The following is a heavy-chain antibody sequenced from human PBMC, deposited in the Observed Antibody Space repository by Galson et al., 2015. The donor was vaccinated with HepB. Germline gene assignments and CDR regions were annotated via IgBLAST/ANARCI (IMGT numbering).Heavy chain of an antibody. CDR1: GGTFSSYA. D-gene: IGHD2-15*01. Sequence: SCKASGGTFSSYAISWVRQAPGKGLEWVSAISGSGGSTYYADSVKGRFTISRDNSKNTLYLQMNSLRAEDTAVYYCAKGVDIEGYYYYGMDVWGQGTTVTVSS. J-gene: IGHJ6*02. CDR2: ISGSGGST. V-gene: IGHV3-23*01. CDR3: AKGVDIEGYYYYGMDV.